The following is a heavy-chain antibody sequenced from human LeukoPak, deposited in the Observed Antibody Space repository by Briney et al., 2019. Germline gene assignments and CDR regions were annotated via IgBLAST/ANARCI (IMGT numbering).Heavy chain of an antibody. CDR2: ISWNSGSI. V-gene: IGHV3-9*01. CDR1: GFTFDDYA. CDR3: AKAIPPLRGFDY. Sequence: GGSLRLSCAASGFTFDDYAMHWVRQAPGKGLEWVSGISWNSGSIGYADSVKGRFTISRDNAKNSLYLQMNSLRAEDTALYYCAKAIPPLRGFDYWGQGTLVTVSS. J-gene: IGHJ4*02.